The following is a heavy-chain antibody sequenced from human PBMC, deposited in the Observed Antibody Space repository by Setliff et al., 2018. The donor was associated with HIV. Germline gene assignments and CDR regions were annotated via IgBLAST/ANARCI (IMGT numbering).Heavy chain of an antibody. CDR1: GGSIRSSSYY. D-gene: IGHD6-19*01. CDR2: IFYSGSI. J-gene: IGHJ3*02. V-gene: IGHV4-39*07. CDR3: ATGQWLRGAFDI. Sequence: PSETLSLTCTVSGGSIRSSSYYWGWIRQPPGKGLEWIGNIFYSGSIYYDPSLKSRVTISVDTSKNQFSLKLSSVTAADTAVYYCATGQWLRGAFDIWGQGTMVTVSS.